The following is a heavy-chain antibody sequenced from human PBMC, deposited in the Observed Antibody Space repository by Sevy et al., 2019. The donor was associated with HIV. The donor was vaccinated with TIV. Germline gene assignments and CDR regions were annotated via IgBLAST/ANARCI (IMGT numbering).Heavy chain of an antibody. V-gene: IGHV3-9*01. D-gene: IGHD7-27*01. J-gene: IGHJ6*02. CDR3: AKDWGYYYYGMDV. CDR2: ISWNSGSI. CDR1: GFTFDDYA. Sequence: GGSLRLSCAASGFTFDDYAMYWVRQAPGKGLEWVSGISWNSGSIGYADSVKGRFTISRDNAKNSLYLQMNSLRAEDTALYYCAKDWGYYYYGMDVWGQGTTVTVSS.